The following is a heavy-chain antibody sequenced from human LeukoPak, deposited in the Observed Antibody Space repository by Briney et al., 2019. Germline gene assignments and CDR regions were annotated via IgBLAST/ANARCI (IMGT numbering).Heavy chain of an antibody. Sequence: GGSLRLSCAAPGFTFSNAWMSWVRQAPGKGLEWVGRIKSKTDGGTTDYAAPVKGRFTISRDDSKNTLYLQMNSLKTEDTAVYYCTTTVVVIHEDAFDIWGQGTMVTVSS. V-gene: IGHV3-15*01. CDR3: TTTVVVIHEDAFDI. CDR1: GFTFSNAW. CDR2: IKSKTDGGTT. D-gene: IGHD2-21*01. J-gene: IGHJ3*02.